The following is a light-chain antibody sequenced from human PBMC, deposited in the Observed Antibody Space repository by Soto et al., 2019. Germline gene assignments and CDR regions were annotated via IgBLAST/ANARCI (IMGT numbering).Light chain of an antibody. CDR2: FAS. J-gene: IGKJ1*01. Sequence: EIVMTQSPGTLSVSPGESATLSCRASQNIINNLAWYQQKPGQAPRLLIFFASTRVTGIPARFSGSGSGTEFTLTINSLQSEDFAVYYCHQYFSWPRGTFGQGTKVDIK. V-gene: IGKV3-15*01. CDR1: QNIINN. CDR3: HQYFSWPRGT.